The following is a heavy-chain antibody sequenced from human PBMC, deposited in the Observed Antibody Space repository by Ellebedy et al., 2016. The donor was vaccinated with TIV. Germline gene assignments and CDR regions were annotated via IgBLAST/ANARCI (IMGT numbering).Heavy chain of an antibody. CDR3: ERDSRYNCTDWDFYHIDV. Sequence: ASVKVSCKASGYSFTGDRMDGMRHAPGEGLEWQGWSNMNTGNPTYAQGFAGRLVFSLDTSVSTAYLQISSLKVEDTAVYYCERDSRYNCTDWDFYHIDVWGKGTTVTVSS. D-gene: IGHD1-1*01. J-gene: IGHJ6*03. CDR2: SNMNTGNP. V-gene: IGHV7-4-1*02. CDR1: GYSFTGDR.